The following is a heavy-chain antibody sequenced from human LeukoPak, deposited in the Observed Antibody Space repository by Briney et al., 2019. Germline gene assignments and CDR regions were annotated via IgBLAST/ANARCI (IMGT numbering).Heavy chain of an antibody. D-gene: IGHD6-19*01. J-gene: IGHJ4*02. CDR3: ARNSHGYSSGWLQFNFDY. CDR1: GYTFTSYD. Sequence: ASVKVSCKASGYTFTSYDINWVRQATGQGLEWMGWINTYNGNTNYAQKLQDRVTMTTDRSTSTAYMELRSLRSDDTAVYYCARNSHGYSSGWLQFNFDYWGQGTLVTVSS. V-gene: IGHV1-18*01. CDR2: INTYNGNT.